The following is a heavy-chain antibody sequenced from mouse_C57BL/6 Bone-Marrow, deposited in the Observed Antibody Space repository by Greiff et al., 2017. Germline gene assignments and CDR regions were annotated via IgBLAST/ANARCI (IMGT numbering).Heavy chain of an antibody. CDR1: GYTFTGYW. V-gene: IGHV1-9*01. Sequence: QVQLQQSGAELMKPGATVKLSCKATGYTFTGYWIEWVKQRPGHGLEWIGEILPGSGSTNYNEKVKGKATFTADTSSNTAYMQLSSLTTEDSAIYYCARWLLRWDYWYFDVWGTGTTVTVSS. CDR3: ARWLLRWDYWYFDV. D-gene: IGHD2-3*01. CDR2: ILPGSGST. J-gene: IGHJ1*03.